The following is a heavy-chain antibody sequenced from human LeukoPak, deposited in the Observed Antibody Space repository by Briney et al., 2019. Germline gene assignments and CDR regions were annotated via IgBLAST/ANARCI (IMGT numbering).Heavy chain of an antibody. Sequence: GGSLRLSCAASGFTFSSYAMHWVRQAAGKGLEYVSAISSNGGSTYYANSVKGRFTISRDNSKNTLYLQMNSLRVEDSAVYYCATERPDSRVLDYWGQGLVVTVSS. D-gene: IGHD3-10*01. CDR2: ISSNGGST. V-gene: IGHV3-64*01. CDR3: ATERPDSRVLDY. CDR1: GFTFSSYA. J-gene: IGHJ4*02.